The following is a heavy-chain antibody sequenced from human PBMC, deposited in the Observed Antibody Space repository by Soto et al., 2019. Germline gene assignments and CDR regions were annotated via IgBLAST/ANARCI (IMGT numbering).Heavy chain of an antibody. J-gene: IGHJ4*02. Sequence: EVQLLESGGDLVQPGGSLRLSCAASGFTFSNYAMSWVRQAPGRGLEWVSGVSGSGGSTYYADSVKGRFTISRDNSKNTLNLQMNSVRAEDTAVYYCEKEVSVAMADPLDYWGQGTLVTVSS. CDR3: EKEVSVAMADPLDY. D-gene: IGHD6-19*01. V-gene: IGHV3-23*01. CDR1: GFTFSNYA. CDR2: VSGSGGST.